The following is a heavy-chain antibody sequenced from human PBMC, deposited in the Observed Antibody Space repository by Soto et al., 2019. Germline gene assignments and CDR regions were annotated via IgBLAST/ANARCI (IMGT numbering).Heavy chain of an antibody. CDR2: IKQDGSEK. D-gene: IGHD5-12*01. CDR3: ATHLPGIGYSGYDAFDI. J-gene: IGHJ3*02. V-gene: IGHV3-7*01. Sequence: GGSLRLSCAASGFAFSSYWMSWVRQAPGKGLEWVANIKQDGSEKYYVDSLKGRFTISRDNAKNSLYLQMNSLRAEDTAVYYCATHLPGIGYSGYDAFDILGQGTMVTVSS. CDR1: GFAFSSYW.